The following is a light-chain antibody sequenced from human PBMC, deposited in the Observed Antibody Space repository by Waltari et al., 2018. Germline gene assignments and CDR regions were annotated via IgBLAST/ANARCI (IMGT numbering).Light chain of an antibody. CDR1: RSDVGSYNL. CDR2: GGS. Sequence: QSALTQPASVSGAPGQSITIPCTGTRSDVGSYNLVPWYQQYPGKAPKLMIDGGSKRPSGVSNRFSGSKSGNTASLTISGLQAEDEADYYCCSYAGSSTPHVFGTGTKVIV. CDR3: CSYAGSSTPHV. V-gene: IGLV2-23*01. J-gene: IGLJ1*01.